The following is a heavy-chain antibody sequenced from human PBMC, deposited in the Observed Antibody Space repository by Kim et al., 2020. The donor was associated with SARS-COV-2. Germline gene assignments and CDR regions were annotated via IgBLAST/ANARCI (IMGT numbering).Heavy chain of an antibody. D-gene: IGHD1-26*01. CDR3: AKGHTETIGGIDY. J-gene: IGHJ4*02. V-gene: IGHV3-23*01. Sequence: GGSLRLSCAASGFTFSNYAMSWVRQAPGMGLEWVSFISDSGGSTYYADSVKGRFTFSRDNSKNTLYLQMTSLRAEDPALYYCAKGHTETIGGIDYWGQGTLVTVSS. CDR2: ISDSGGST. CDR1: GFTFSNYA.